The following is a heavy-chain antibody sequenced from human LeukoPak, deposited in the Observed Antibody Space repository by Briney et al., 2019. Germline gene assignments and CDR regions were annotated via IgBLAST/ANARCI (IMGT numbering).Heavy chain of an antibody. Sequence: QPGGSLRLSCAASGFTFSSYAIAWVSQPPGKGLEWVSTLSESGDSTYYEDSVKGRFTISRDNSKNTLYLQVSSLRAGDTASYYCAKSRSLAAGEVTFYYWGQGTLVTVSS. CDR2: LSESGDST. V-gene: IGHV3-23*01. CDR1: GFTFSSYA. J-gene: IGHJ4*02. D-gene: IGHD6-13*01. CDR3: AKSRSLAAGEVTFYY.